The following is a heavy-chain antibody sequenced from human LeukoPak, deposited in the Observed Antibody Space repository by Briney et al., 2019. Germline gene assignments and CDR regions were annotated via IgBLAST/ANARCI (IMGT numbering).Heavy chain of an antibody. J-gene: IGHJ3*02. D-gene: IGHD2-2*02. V-gene: IGHV4-34*01. CDR2: INHSGST. CDR3: ARSPYCSSTSCYSRTDAFDI. Sequence: SETLSLTCAVFGGSFSGYYWSWIRQPPGKGLEWIGEINHSGSTNYNPSLKSRVTISVDTSKNQFSLKLSSVTAADTAVYYCARSPYCSSTSCYSRTDAFDIWGQGTMVTVSS. CDR1: GGSFSGYY.